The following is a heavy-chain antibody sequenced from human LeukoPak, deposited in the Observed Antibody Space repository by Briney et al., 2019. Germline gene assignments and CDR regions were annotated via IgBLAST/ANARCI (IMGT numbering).Heavy chain of an antibody. CDR3: ARGGRYFDWLLPVDY. D-gene: IGHD3-9*01. CDR1: GFTFSSYG. CDR2: IWYDGSNK. J-gene: IGHJ4*02. Sequence: GRPLRLSCAASGFTFSSYGMHWVRQAPGKGLEWVAVIWYDGSNKYYADSVKGRFTISRDNSKNTLYLQMNSLRAEDTAVYYCARGGRYFDWLLPVDYWGQGTLVTVSS. V-gene: IGHV3-33*01.